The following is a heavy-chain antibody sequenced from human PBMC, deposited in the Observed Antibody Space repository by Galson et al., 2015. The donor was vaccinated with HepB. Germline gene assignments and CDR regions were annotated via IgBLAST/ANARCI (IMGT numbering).Heavy chain of an antibody. Sequence: SVKVSCKASGGTFSSYAISWVRQAPGQGLEWMGGIIPIFGTANYAQKFQGRVTITADESTSTAYMELSSLRSEDTAVYYRASGYRACSSTSCPVEDVWGQGTTVTVSS. CDR3: ASGYRACSSTSCPVEDV. V-gene: IGHV1-69*13. CDR2: IIPIFGTA. CDR1: GGTFSSYA. J-gene: IGHJ6*02. D-gene: IGHD2-2*01.